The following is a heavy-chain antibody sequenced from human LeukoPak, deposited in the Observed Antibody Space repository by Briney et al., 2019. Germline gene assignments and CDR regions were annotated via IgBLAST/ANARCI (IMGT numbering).Heavy chain of an antibody. J-gene: IGHJ4*02. CDR3: ARFSGYFHESYFDS. Sequence: ASVKVSCKASGYTFSSFGFAWVRQAPGQGLEWMGWISVCNVTTDTSTSTAYMELRSLRSDDTAMYYCARFSGYFHESYFDSWGQGTLVTVSS. D-gene: IGHD3-22*01. V-gene: IGHV1-18*01. CDR1: GYTFSSFG. CDR2: ISVCN.